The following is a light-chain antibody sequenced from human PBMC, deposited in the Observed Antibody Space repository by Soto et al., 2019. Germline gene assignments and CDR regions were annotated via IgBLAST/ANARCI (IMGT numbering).Light chain of an antibody. J-gene: IGKJ1*01. CDR3: LQHNNWWT. V-gene: IGKV3-15*01. CDR2: GAS. Sequence: EIVMTQSPATLSVSPGERATLSCRASQSVSSNLVWYQQKPGQAPRLLIYGASSRATGVPVRFSGSGSGTEFNLTINSLQSEDFAVYYCLQHNNWWTFGQGTKVEVK. CDR1: QSVSSN.